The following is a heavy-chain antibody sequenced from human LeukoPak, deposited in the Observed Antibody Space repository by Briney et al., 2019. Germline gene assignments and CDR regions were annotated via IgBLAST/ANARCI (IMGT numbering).Heavy chain of an antibody. CDR1: GYTFTGYY. J-gene: IGHJ4*02. D-gene: IGHD3-10*01. CDR3: ARDGASDVLLWFGELPR. CDR2: INPNSGGT. V-gene: IGHV1-2*02. Sequence: ASVKVSCKASGYTFTGYYIHWVRQAPGQGPEWMGWINPNSGGTNYAQKFQGRVTMTRDMSISTAYMELSRLRSDDTAVYYCARDGASDVLLWFGELPRWGQGTLVTVSS.